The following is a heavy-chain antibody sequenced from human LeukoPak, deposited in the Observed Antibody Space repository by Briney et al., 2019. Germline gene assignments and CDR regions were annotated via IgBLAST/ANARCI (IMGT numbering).Heavy chain of an antibody. V-gene: IGHV1-8*01. D-gene: IGHD5-18*01. CDR2: MNPNSGNT. Sequence: ASVKVSCKASGYTFTSYDINWVRQATGQGLEWMGWMNPNSGNTGYAQKFQGRVTMTRNTSISTAYMELSSLRSEDTAVYYCARGSGYINWFDPWGRGTLVTVSS. CDR3: ARGSGYINWFDP. CDR1: GYTFTSYD. J-gene: IGHJ5*02.